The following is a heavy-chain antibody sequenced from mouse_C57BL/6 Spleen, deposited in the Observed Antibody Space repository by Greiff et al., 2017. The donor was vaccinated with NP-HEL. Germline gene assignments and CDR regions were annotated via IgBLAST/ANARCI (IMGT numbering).Heavy chain of an antibody. CDR2: ISSGSSTI. D-gene: IGHD1-1*01. J-gene: IGHJ4*01. V-gene: IGHV5-17*01. CDR1: GFTFSDYG. Sequence: EVMLVESGGGLVKPGGSLKLSCAASGFTFSDYGMHWVRQAPEKGLEWVAYISSGSSTIYYAETVKGRFTISRDNAKNTLFLQMTSLRSEDTAMYYCARPYGSGAMDYWGQGTSVTVSS. CDR3: ARPYGSGAMDY.